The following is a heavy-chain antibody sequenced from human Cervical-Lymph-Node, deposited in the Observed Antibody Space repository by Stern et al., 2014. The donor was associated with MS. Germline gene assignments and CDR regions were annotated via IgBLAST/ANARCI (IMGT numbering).Heavy chain of an antibody. D-gene: IGHD1-1*01. Sequence: QLVQSGAEVKKPGSSVKVSCTASGDTFIKFGISWVRQAPGQGLEWMGGIIPLFGTTHYGQKFQGRLTINADESATTVYMELSSLRFEDTAVYYCARDNDDHGMDVWGQGTTVTVS. CDR3: ARDNDDHGMDV. V-gene: IGHV1-69*01. J-gene: IGHJ6*02. CDR1: GDTFIKFG. CDR2: IIPLFGTT.